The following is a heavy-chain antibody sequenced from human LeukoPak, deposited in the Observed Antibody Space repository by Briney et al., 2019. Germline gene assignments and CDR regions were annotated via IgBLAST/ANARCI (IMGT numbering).Heavy chain of an antibody. CDR1: GYTFTGYY. CDR3: ARARLRFLEWLFNDAFDI. CDR2: INPNSGGT. D-gene: IGHD3-3*01. Sequence: GASVKVSCKASGYTFTGYYMHWVRQAPGQGLEWMGWINPNSGGTNYAQRFQGRVTMTRDTSISTAYMELSRLRSDDTAVYYCARARLRFLEWLFNDAFDIWGQGTMVTVSS. J-gene: IGHJ3*02. V-gene: IGHV1-2*02.